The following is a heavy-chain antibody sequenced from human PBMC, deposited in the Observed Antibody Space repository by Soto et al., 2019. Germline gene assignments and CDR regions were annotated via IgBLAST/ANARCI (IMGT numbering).Heavy chain of an antibody. CDR3: ARAPAAGPDYYYYYMDV. V-gene: IGHV1-3*01. CDR1: GYTFTSYA. Sequence: QVQLVQSGAEVKKPGASVKVSCKASGYTFTSYAMHWVRQAPGQRLEWMGWINAGNGNTKYSQKFQGRVTITRDTSASTAYMERSSLRSEDTAVYYCARAPAAGPDYYYYYMDVWGKGTTVTVSS. J-gene: IGHJ6*03. D-gene: IGHD6-13*01. CDR2: INAGNGNT.